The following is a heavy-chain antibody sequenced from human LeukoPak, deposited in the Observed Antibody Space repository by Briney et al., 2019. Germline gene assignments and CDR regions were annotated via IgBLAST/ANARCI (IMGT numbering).Heavy chain of an antibody. J-gene: IGHJ4*02. V-gene: IGHV1-69*02. CDR2: IIPILGIA. CDR3: ARGGSYYYFDY. CDR1: GGTFSSNT. D-gene: IGHD1-26*01. Sequence: ASVKVSCKXSGGTFSSNTISWVRQAPGQGLEWMGRIIPILGIANYAQKCQGRVTIIADKSTSTAYMELSSLRSEDTAVYYCARGGSYYYFDYWGQGTLVTVSS.